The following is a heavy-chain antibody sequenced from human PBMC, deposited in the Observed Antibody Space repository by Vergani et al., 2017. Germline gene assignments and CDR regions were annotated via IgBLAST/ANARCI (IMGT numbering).Heavy chain of an antibody. D-gene: IGHD3-22*01. V-gene: IGHV3-23*01. J-gene: IGHJ4*02. Sequence: EVQLLESGGGLVQPGGSLRLSCAASGFTFSSYAMSWVRQAPGKGLEWVSAISGSGGSTYYADSVKGRFTISRDNSKNTLYLQMNSLRAEDTAVYYCAHSSVEYYYDSSGYSLDYWGQGTLVTVSS. CDR3: AHSSVEYYYDSSGYSLDY. CDR2: ISGSGGST. CDR1: GFTFSSYA.